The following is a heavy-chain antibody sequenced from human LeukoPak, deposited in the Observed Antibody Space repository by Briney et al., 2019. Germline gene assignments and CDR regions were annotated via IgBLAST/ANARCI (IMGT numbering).Heavy chain of an antibody. CDR2: IRSKAYGGTT. CDR1: GFTFGDYA. Sequence: GGSLRLSCTASGFTFGDYAMSWFRQAPGKGLEWVGFIRSKAYGGTTEYAASVKGRFTISRDDSKSIAYLQMNSLKTEDTAVYYCTRDRSSGWYRWRDYWGQGTLVTVSS. J-gene: IGHJ4*02. D-gene: IGHD6-19*01. V-gene: IGHV3-49*03. CDR3: TRDRSSGWYRWRDY.